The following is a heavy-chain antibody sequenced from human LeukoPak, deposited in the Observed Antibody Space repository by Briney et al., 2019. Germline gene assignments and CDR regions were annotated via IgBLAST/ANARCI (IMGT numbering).Heavy chain of an antibody. CDR1: GFTFDDYA. Sequence: GGSLRLSCAASGFTFDDYAVHWVRQAPGKGLEWVSGISWNSGSIGYADSVKGRFTISRDNAKNSLYLQVNSLRAEDTALYYCAKGRAGGSGSFFDYWGQGTLVTVSS. CDR2: ISWNSGSI. D-gene: IGHD1-26*01. J-gene: IGHJ4*02. CDR3: AKGRAGGSGSFFDY. V-gene: IGHV3-9*01.